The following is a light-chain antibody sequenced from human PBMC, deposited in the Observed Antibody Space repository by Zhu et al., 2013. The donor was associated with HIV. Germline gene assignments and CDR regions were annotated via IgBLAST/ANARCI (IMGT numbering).Light chain of an antibody. CDR1: NIRSKS. Sequence: SYVLTQPPSVSVAPGKTARLPVGNNIRSKSVHWYQQKPGQAPVLVIYDDSDRPSGIPERFSGSNSGNTATLTISRVEAGDEADYYCQVWDSSSDHVVFGGGTKLTVL. CDR2: DDS. J-gene: IGLJ2*01. CDR3: QVWDSSSDHVV. V-gene: IGLV3-21*04.